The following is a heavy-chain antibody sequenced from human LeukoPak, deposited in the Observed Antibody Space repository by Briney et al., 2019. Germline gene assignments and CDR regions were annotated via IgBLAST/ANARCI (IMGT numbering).Heavy chain of an antibody. CDR2: ISSSGRI. J-gene: IGHJ5*02. V-gene: IGHV3-21*06. D-gene: IGHD4-17*01. Sequence: GGSLRLSCAASGFTFSKYAMNWVRQAPGKGLEWVSSISSSGRIQYADSVKGRFTISRDNARNSLYLQMNSLRAEDTAVYYRARGGVHGDFLLLSWFDPWGQGTLVTVPS. CDR3: ARGGVHGDFLLLSWFDP. CDR1: GFTFSKYA.